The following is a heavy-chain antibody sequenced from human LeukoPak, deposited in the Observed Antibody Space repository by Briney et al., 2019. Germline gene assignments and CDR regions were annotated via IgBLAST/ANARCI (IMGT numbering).Heavy chain of an antibody. CDR2: ISGSGGST. V-gene: IGHV3-23*01. Sequence: GGSLRLSCAASGFTFSSYAMSWVRQAPGKGLEWVSAISGSGGSTYYADSVKGRFPISRDNSNNTLYLQMNSLRAEDTAVYYCAKDQGSVAAAVSWFDPWGQGTLVTVSS. CDR1: GFTFSSYA. D-gene: IGHD6-13*01. J-gene: IGHJ5*02. CDR3: AKDQGSVAAAVSWFDP.